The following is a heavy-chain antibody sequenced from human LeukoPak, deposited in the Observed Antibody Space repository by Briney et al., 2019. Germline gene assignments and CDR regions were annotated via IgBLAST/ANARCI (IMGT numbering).Heavy chain of an antibody. CDR2: IGWDSDSK. J-gene: IGHJ4*02. Sequence: GGSLRLSCVASGFTFDEYTMHWVRQVPGKGLEWVSVIGWDSDSKYYLESVKGRFTISRDNSKNSLYLQMNSLRTEDTAFYYCAKDRSRSYSSFDSWGQGTLVSVSS. D-gene: IGHD6-19*01. CDR3: AKDRSRSYSSFDS. CDR1: GFTFDEYT. V-gene: IGHV3-43*01.